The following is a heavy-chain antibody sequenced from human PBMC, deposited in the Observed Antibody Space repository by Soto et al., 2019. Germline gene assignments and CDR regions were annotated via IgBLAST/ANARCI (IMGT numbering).Heavy chain of an antibody. D-gene: IGHD2-15*01. V-gene: IGHV3-30-3*01. CDR3: ARGPYCSGGSCYSSGWFDP. CDR2: ISYDGSNK. CDR1: GFTFSSYA. Sequence: QVQLVESGGGVVQPGRSLRLSCAASGFTFSSYAMHWVRQAPGKGLEWVAVISYDGSNKYYADSVKGRFTISRDNSKNTLYLQMTSLRAEDTAVYYCARGPYCSGGSCYSSGWFDPWGQGTLVTVSS. J-gene: IGHJ5*02.